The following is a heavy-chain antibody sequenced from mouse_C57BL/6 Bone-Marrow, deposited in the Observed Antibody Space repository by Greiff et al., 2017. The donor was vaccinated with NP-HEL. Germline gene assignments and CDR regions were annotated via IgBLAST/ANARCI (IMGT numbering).Heavy chain of an antibody. J-gene: IGHJ2*01. Sequence: QVQLQQPGAELVKPGASVKLSCKASGYTFTSYWMHWVKQRPGQGLEWIGMIHPNSGSTNYNEKFKSKATLTVDKSSSTAYMQLSSLTSEDSAVYYCGRATMVTTAFDYRGQGTTLTVYS. D-gene: IGHD2-2*01. CDR3: GRATMVTTAFDY. CDR2: IHPNSGST. V-gene: IGHV1-64*01. CDR1: GYTFTSYW.